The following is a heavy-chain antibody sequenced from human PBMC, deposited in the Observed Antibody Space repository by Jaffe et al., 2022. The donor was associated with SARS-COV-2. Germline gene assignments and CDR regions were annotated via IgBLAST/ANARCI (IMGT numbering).Heavy chain of an antibody. J-gene: IGHJ6*02. Sequence: QVQLVQSGAEVKKPGASVKVSCKASGYTFTSYAMHWVRQAPGQRLEWMGWINAGNGNTKYSQKFQGRVTITRDTSASTAYMELSSLRSEDTAVYYCARGTNWAAREYGMDVWGQGTTVTVSS. D-gene: IGHD6-6*01. CDR1: GYTFTSYA. CDR3: ARGTNWAAREYGMDV. V-gene: IGHV1-3*01. CDR2: INAGNGNT.